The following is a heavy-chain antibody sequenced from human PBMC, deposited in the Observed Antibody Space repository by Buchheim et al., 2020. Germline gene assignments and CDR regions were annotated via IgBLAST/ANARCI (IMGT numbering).Heavy chain of an antibody. V-gene: IGHV4-39*01. J-gene: IGHJ6*03. CDR1: GGSISSSSYY. D-gene: IGHD2-2*02. Sequence: QLQLQESGPGLVKPSETLSLTCTVSGGSISSSSYYWGWIRQPPGKGLEWIGSIYYSGSTYYNPSLKSRVTISVDTSKNQFSLKLSSVTAADTAVYYCARYCSSTSCYTGKVSDVWGKGTT. CDR3: ARYCSSTSCYTGKVSDV. CDR2: IYYSGST.